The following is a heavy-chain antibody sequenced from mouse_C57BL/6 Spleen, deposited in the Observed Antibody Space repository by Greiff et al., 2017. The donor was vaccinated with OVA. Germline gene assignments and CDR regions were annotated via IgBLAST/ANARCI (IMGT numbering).Heavy chain of an antibody. V-gene: IGHV1-64*01. CDR2: IHPNSGST. CDR3: ARSRSTVGATDFDD. J-gene: IGHJ2*01. D-gene: IGHD1-1*01. Sequence: QVQLQQPGAELVKPGASVKLSCKASGYTFTSYCMHWVKQRPAQGLEWIGMIHPNSGSTNYNEKFKSKATLTVDKSSSTAYMQLRSLTSEDSAVDYCARSRSTVGATDFDDWGQGTTLTVAS. CDR1: GYTFTSYC.